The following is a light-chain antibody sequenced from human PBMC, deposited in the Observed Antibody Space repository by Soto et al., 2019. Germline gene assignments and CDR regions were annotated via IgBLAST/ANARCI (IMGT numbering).Light chain of an antibody. V-gene: IGKV3-20*01. CDR1: QSVKNNY. CDR2: GAS. CDR3: QKYGSSPT. J-gene: IGKJ5*01. Sequence: EIVLTQSPGTLSLSPGDRATLSCRASQSVKNNYLVWYQQKVGQAPRLLMSGASSRATGIPDRFSGSGSGTDFTLTISRLEPEEFAVYYCQKYGSSPTLGQGTRLEIK.